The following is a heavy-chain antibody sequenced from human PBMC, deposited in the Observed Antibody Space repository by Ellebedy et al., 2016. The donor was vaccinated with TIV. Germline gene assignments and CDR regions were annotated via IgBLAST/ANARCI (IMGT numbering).Heavy chain of an antibody. V-gene: IGHV4-4*02. CDR3: ARDGGFWRGMDV. D-gene: IGHD3-3*01. Sequence: SETLSLTXAVSGGSISSSNWWSWVRQPPGKGLEWIGEIYHSGSTNYNPSLKSRVTISVDTSKNQFSLKLSSVTAADTAVYYCARDGGFWRGMDVWGQGTTVTVSS. CDR1: GGSISSSNW. CDR2: IYHSGST. J-gene: IGHJ6*02.